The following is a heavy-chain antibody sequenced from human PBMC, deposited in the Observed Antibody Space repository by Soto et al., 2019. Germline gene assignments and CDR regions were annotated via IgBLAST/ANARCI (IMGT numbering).Heavy chain of an antibody. CDR3: ARDQTVAGPTTFDH. D-gene: IGHD6-19*01. J-gene: IGHJ4*02. CDR1: GFAFNTYS. Sequence: PGGSLRLSCAASGFAFNTYSMHWVRQAPGRGLEWVAVISYDGSNKFYADSVKGRFTISRDNSKNTLYLEMNSLRGEDTAVYYCARDQTVAGPTTFDHCGQGTLVTVSS. V-gene: IGHV3-30-3*01. CDR2: ISYDGSNK.